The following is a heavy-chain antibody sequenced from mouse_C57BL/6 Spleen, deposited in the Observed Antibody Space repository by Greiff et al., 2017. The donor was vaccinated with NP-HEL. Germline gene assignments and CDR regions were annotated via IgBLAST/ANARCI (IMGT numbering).Heavy chain of an antibody. J-gene: IGHJ3*01. D-gene: IGHD1-1*01. V-gene: IGHV14-4*01. CDR3: TKGRYGSSPWFAY. CDR1: GFNIKDDY. CDR2: IDPENGDT. Sequence: EVKLVESGAELVRPGASVKLSCTASGFNIKDDYMHWVKQRPEQGLEWIGWIDPENGDTEYASKFQGKATITADTSSNTAYLQLSSLTSEDTAVYYCTKGRYGSSPWFAYWGQGTLVTVSA.